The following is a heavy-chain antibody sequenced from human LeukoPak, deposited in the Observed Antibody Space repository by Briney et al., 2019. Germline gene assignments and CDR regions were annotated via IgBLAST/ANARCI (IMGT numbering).Heavy chain of an antibody. J-gene: IGHJ6*02. D-gene: IGHD2-2*01. V-gene: IGHV3-9*01. CDR2: ISWNSGSI. CDR1: GFTFDDYA. Sequence: GRSLRLSCAASGFTFDDYAMHWVRQAPGKGLEWVSGISWNSGSIGYADSVQGRFTISRDNAKNSLYLQMNSLRAEDTALYYCAKDMEGACSSTSCYYYGMDVWGQGTTVTVSS. CDR3: AKDMEGACSSTSCYYYGMDV.